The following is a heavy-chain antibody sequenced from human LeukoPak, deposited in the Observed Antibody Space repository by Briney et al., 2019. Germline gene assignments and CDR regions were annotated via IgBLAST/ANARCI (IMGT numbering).Heavy chain of an antibody. CDR2: IYTSGST. D-gene: IGHD3-22*01. CDR3: ARDSYYYDSSGYFPYYFDY. CDR1: GGSISSYY. J-gene: IGHJ4*02. V-gene: IGHV4-4*07. Sequence: PSETLSLTCTVSGGSISSYYWSWIRQPAGKGLEWIGRIYTSGSTNYNPSLKSRVTMSVDTSKNQFSLKLSSVTAADTAVYYCARDSYYYDSSGYFPYYFDYWGQGTLVTVSS.